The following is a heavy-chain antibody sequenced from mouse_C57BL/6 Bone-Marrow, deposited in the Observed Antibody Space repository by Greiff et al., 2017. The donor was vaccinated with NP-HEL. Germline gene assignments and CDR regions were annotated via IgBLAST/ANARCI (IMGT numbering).Heavy chain of an antibody. V-gene: IGHV14-4*01. CDR3: TTGKFYYYGSGDY. Sequence: EVQLQQSGAELVRPGASVKLSCTASGFNIKDDYMHWVKQRPEQGLEWIGRIDPENGDTEYASKFQGKATITADTSSNTAYLQLSSLTSEDTAVYYCTTGKFYYYGSGDYWGQGTTLTVSS. J-gene: IGHJ2*01. D-gene: IGHD1-1*01. CDR2: IDPENGDT. CDR1: GFNIKDDY.